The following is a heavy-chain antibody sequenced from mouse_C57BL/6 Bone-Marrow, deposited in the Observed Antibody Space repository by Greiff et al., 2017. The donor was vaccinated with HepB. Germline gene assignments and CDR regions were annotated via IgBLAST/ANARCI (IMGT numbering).Heavy chain of an antibody. CDR1: GYTFTSYG. D-gene: IGHD3-2*02. CDR3: ARALRNYAMDY. V-gene: IGHV1-81*01. J-gene: IGHJ4*01. CDR2: IYPRSGNT. Sequence: QVQLQQSGAELARPGASVKLSCKASGYTFTSYGISWVKQRTGQGLEWIGEIYPRSGNTYYNEKFKGKATLTADKSSSTAYMQLSSLTSEDSAVYFCARALRNYAMDYWGQGTSVTVSS.